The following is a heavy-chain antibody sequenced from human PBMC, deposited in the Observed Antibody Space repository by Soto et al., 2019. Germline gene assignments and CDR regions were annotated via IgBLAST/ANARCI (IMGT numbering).Heavy chain of an antibody. D-gene: IGHD3-3*01. CDR2: MYHSGST. Sequence: SETLSLTWVVSGHSLSRAYYWCWIGQPPGKGLEWIGSMYHSGSTFYNPSLKSRVTISMVTSNNQFSLKLRSATAADTAVYYCAAYDFSGAAAFDVWGLGIMVTVSS. J-gene: IGHJ3*01. V-gene: IGHV4-38-2*01. CDR3: AAYDFSGAAAFDV. CDR1: GHSLSRAYY.